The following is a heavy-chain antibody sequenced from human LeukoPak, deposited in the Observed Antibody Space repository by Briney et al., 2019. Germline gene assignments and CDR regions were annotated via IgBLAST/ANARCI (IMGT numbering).Heavy chain of an antibody. CDR2: IYTSGST. D-gene: IGHD3-9*01. CDR3: AREGVRYFDWFLSSNWFDP. Sequence: SETLSLTCTVSGGSISSYYWSWIRQPAGKGLEWIGRIYTSGSTNYNPSLKSRVTMSVDTSKNQFSLKLGSVTAADTAVYYCAREGVRYFDWFLSSNWFDPWGQGTLVTVSS. CDR1: GGSISSYY. J-gene: IGHJ5*02. V-gene: IGHV4-4*07.